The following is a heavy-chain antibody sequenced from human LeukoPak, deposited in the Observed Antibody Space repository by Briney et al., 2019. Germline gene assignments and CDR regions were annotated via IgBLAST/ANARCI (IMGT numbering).Heavy chain of an antibody. J-gene: IGHJ4*02. CDR2: INHSGST. V-gene: IGHV4-34*01. CDR1: GGSFSGYY. D-gene: IGHD6-13*01. Sequence: SETLSLTCAVYGGSFSGYYWSWIRQPPGKGLEWIGEINHSGSTNYNPSLKSRVTISVDTSKNQFSLKLSSVTAADTAVYYCARGLLRSLAAGIGYWGQGTLVTVSS. CDR3: ARGLLRSLAAGIGY.